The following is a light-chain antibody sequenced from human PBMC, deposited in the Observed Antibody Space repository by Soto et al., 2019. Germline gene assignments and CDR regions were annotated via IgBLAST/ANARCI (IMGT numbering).Light chain of an antibody. Sequence: EIVMTQSPATPSVSPGERVTLSCRASQSVSSNLVWYHQKPGQAPRLLIYDASSRATGTPDRFSGSGSGTDFTLTISRLESEDFAVYYCQQYGTSPWTFGQGTKVDIK. J-gene: IGKJ1*01. V-gene: IGKV3-20*01. CDR3: QQYGTSPWT. CDR1: QSVSSN. CDR2: DAS.